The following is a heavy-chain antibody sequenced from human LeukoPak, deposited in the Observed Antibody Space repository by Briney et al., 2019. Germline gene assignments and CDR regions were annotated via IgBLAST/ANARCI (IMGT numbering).Heavy chain of an antibody. CDR3: ARDLHGAFDI. D-gene: IGHD4-11*01. J-gene: IGHJ3*02. CDR2: IISGGST. V-gene: IGHV3-23*01. CDR1: GFTFSNNG. Sequence: PGGSLRLSCAASGFTFSNNGMSWVRQAPGKGLEGVSSIISGGSTYYADSVKGRFTISRDNSKKTLYLQMNSLRAEDTAVYYCARDLHGAFDIWGQGTMVTVSA.